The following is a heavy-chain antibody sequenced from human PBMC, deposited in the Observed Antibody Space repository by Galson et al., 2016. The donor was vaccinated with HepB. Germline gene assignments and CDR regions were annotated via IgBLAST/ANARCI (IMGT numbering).Heavy chain of an antibody. V-gene: IGHV1-46*01. D-gene: IGHD3-10*01. Sequence: SVKVSRKASGYTFTSYYMHWVRQAPGQGFEWMGIINPSGGTTTYAQKFQGRVTMTWDTSTSTVYMELRSMGSADTAIYYCARDQGFGEDNWGQGTLVTVSS. J-gene: IGHJ4*02. CDR2: INPSGGTT. CDR3: ARDQGFGEDN. CDR1: GYTFTSYY.